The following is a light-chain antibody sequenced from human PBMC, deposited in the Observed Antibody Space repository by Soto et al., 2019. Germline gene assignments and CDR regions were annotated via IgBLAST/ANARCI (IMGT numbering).Light chain of an antibody. CDR3: SSYTSSSTLEVV. V-gene: IGLV2-14*01. CDR2: EVS. CDR1: SSDVGGYNY. Sequence: QSASVSGSLGQSITISCTGTSSDVGGYNYVSWYQQHPGKAPKLTVYEVSSRPSGVSNRFSGSKSGNTASLTISGLLAEDEADYYCSSYTSSSTLEVVFGGGTKLTVL. J-gene: IGLJ2*01.